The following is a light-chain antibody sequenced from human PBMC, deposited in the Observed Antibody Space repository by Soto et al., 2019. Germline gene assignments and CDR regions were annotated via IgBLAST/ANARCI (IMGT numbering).Light chain of an antibody. CDR3: GADHGSGSNFVHVV. J-gene: IGLJ2*01. CDR1: SGYSNYK. Sequence: QSVLTQPPSASASLGASVPLTCTLSSGYSNYKVDWYQQRPGKGPRFVMRVGTGGIVGSKGDGIPDRFSVLGSGLNRYLTIKNIQEEDESDYHCGADHGSGSNFVHVVFGGGTKLTVL. CDR2: VGTGGIVG. V-gene: IGLV9-49*01.